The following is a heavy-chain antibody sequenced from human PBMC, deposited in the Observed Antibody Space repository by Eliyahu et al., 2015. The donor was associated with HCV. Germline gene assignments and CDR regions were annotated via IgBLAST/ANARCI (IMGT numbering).Heavy chain of an antibody. D-gene: IGHD3-10*01. CDR1: GFTXSKAW. J-gene: IGHJ6*03. V-gene: IGHV3-15*01. Sequence: EVQLVESGGGLVKPGGSLRLSCAAXGFTXSKAWMSWVRXAPGKGLGWIXRIXXKTDGGTTDYAAPVKGRFTISRDDSKSTLYLQMNSLKTEDTAVYYCTTGAPGGFDYYLDVWGQGTTVTVSS. CDR3: TTGAPGGFDYYLDV. CDR2: IXXKTDGGTT.